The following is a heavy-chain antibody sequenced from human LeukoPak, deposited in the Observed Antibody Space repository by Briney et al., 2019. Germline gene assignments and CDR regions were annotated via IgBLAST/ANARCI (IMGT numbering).Heavy chain of an antibody. Sequence: GGSLRLSCAGSGFTFSSYSMNWVRQAPGKGLEWVSSITSSNNYIYYADSMKGRFTISRDNAKNSLYLQMNSLRAEDTAVYYCAGGYSGYGTRYYFDYWGQGTLVTVSS. J-gene: IGHJ4*02. CDR2: ITSSNNYI. V-gene: IGHV3-21*01. CDR1: GFTFSSYS. D-gene: IGHD5-12*01. CDR3: AGGYSGYGTRYYFDY.